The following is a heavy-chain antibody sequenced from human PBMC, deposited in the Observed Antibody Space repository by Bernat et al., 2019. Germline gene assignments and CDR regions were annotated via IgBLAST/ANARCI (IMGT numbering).Heavy chain of an antibody. CDR2: ISGSGGST. D-gene: IGHD6-13*01. J-gene: IGHJ6*02. CDR3: AKLHYSSSYYYYGMDV. V-gene: IGHV3-23*01. Sequence: VQLLESGGGLVQPGGSLRLSCAASGFTFSSYAMSWVRQAPGKGLEWVSAISGSGGSTYYADSVKGRFTISRDNSKNTLYLQMNSLRAEDTAVYYCAKLHYSSSYYYYGMDVWGQGTTVTVSS. CDR1: GFTFSSYA.